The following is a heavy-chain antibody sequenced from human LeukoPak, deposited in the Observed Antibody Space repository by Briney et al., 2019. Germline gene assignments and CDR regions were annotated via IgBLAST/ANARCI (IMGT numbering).Heavy chain of an antibody. Sequence: SETLSLTCAVYGGSFSGYYWSWIRQPPGKGLEWIGEINHSGSTNYNPSLKSRVTISVDTSKNQFSLKLSSVTAADTAVYYCARDVPYCSSTSCYAGWFDPWGQGTLVTVSS. D-gene: IGHD2-2*01. CDR2: INHSGST. CDR1: GGSFSGYY. V-gene: IGHV4-34*01. CDR3: ARDVPYCSSTSCYAGWFDP. J-gene: IGHJ5*02.